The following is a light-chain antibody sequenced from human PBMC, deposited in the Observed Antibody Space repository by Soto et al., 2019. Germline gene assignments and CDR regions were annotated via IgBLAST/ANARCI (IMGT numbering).Light chain of an antibody. CDR2: DDT. CDR1: NSRSYR. V-gene: IGLV3-21*02. Sequence: SYELTQPPSVSVAPGQTAKIACAGDNSRSYRVHWYLQKSGQAPVLVVYDDTDRPSGVPERFSGSNSGNTATLSISRVEAGDEADYYCQVCDNRGARTVFGGGTKLTVL. J-gene: IGLJ2*01. CDR3: QVCDNRGARTV.